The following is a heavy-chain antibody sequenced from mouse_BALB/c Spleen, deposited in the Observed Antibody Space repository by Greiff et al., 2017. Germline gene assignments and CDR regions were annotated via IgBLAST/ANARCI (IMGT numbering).Heavy chain of an antibody. CDR1: GFSLTGYG. D-gene: IGHD2-4*01. CDR3: ARIYYDYGGVFDV. V-gene: IGHV2-6-7*01. CDR2: IWGDGST. J-gene: IGHJ1*01. Sequence: QVQLQQSGPGLVAPSQSLSITCTASGFSLTGYGVNWVRQPPGKGLEWLGMIWGDGSTDYNSALKSRLSISKDNSKSQVFLKMSSLQTDDTARYYCARIYYDYGGVFDVWGAGTTVTVSA.